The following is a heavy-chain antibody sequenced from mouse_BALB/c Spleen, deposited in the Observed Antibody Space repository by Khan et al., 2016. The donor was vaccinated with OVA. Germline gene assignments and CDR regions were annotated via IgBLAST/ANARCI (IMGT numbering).Heavy chain of an antibody. Sequence: EVQLQESGPGLVKPSQSLSLTCTVTGYSITSDYAWNWIRQFPGNKLEWMGYISYSGRTSYNPSLKSRISITRDTSKNQFFLQLNSVTTEDTAKYDCARSLTITTVVATDFDYWGQGTTLTVSS. CDR3: ARSLTITTVVATDFDY. D-gene: IGHD1-1*01. CDR1: GYSITSDYA. CDR2: ISYSGRT. J-gene: IGHJ2*01. V-gene: IGHV3-2*02.